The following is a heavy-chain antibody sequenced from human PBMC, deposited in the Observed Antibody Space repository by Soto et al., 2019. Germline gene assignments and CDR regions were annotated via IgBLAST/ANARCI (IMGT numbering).Heavy chain of an antibody. CDR2: ISSSSSYI. V-gene: IGHV3-21*01. CDR1: GFTFCSHS. Sequence: GVSLRLSSAASGFTFCSHSMNWVRQAPGKGLEWVSSISSSSSYIYYADSVKGRFTISRDNAKNSLYLQMNSLRAEDTAVYYCARDLFDSSSYGPWGQGALVTVSS. D-gene: IGHD6-6*01. CDR3: ARDLFDSSSYGP. J-gene: IGHJ5*02.